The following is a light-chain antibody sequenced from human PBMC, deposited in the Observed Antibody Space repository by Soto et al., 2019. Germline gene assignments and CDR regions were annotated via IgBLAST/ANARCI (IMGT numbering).Light chain of an antibody. CDR3: QQYGSSPPT. Sequence: EIVLTQSPGTLSLSPGERATLSCRASQSVSFSYLAWYQQKPGQAPRLLIYGASSRATGIPDRFSGSGSGTDFTLTISRLEPEDFAVYYCQQYGSSPPTFGQGTKLEIK. V-gene: IGKV3-20*01. J-gene: IGKJ2*01. CDR2: GAS. CDR1: QSVSFSY.